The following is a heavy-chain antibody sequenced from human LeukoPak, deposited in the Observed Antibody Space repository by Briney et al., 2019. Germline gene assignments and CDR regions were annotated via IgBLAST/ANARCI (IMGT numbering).Heavy chain of an antibody. Sequence: GGSLRLSCAASGFTVSSNYMSWVRQAPGKGLEWVSVIYSGGSTYYADSVKGRFTISRDYAKNSLYLQMNSLRAEDTAVYYCARVIVATYYFDYWGQGTLVTVSS. D-gene: IGHD5-12*01. V-gene: IGHV3-53*01. CDR1: GFTVSSNY. CDR3: ARVIVATYYFDY. CDR2: IYSGGST. J-gene: IGHJ4*02.